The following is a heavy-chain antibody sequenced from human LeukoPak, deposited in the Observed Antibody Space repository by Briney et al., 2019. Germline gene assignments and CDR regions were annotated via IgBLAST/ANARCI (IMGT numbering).Heavy chain of an antibody. Sequence: GASVKVSCKASGYTFTSYGISWVRQAPGQGLEWMGWISAYDGNTNYAQKLQGRGAMTTDTSTSTAYMELRSLRSDDTAVYYCARDTDTGNYYGSGSYYSPPGYWGQGTLVTVSS. D-gene: IGHD3-10*01. CDR3: ARDTDTGNYYGSGSYYSPPGY. CDR2: ISAYDGNT. CDR1: GYTFTSYG. V-gene: IGHV1-18*01. J-gene: IGHJ4*02.